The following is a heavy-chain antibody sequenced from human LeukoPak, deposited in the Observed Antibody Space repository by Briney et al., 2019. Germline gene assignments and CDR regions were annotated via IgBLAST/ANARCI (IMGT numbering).Heavy chain of an antibody. D-gene: IGHD6-13*01. J-gene: IGHJ4*02. CDR1: GFSFSNYG. CDR2: ITYDDSNK. CDR3: ARDSRPFSSSWLYFDY. V-gene: IGHV3-30*02. Sequence: PGGSLRLSCAASGFSFSNYGMHWVRQAPGKGLEWVAFITYDDSNKLYAKSVKGRFTISRDNSKNTLYLQMNTLRAEGTAVYTCARDSRPFSSSWLYFDYWGQGTLATVSS.